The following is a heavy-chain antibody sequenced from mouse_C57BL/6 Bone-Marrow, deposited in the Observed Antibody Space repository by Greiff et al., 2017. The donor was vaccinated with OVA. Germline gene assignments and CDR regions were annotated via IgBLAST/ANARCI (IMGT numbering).Heavy chain of an antibody. Sequence: EVQRVESGGGLVKPGGSLKLSCAASGFTFSSYAMSWVRQTPEKRLEWVATISDGGSYTYYPDNVKGRFTIARDNAKNNLYLQMSHLKSEDTAMYYCARVGAYWGQGTLVTVSA. J-gene: IGHJ3*01. CDR1: GFTFSSYA. CDR2: ISDGGSYT. V-gene: IGHV5-4*01. CDR3: ARVGAY.